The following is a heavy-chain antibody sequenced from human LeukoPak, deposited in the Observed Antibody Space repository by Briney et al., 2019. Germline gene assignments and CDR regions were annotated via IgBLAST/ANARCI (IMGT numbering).Heavy chain of an antibody. CDR1: GGSISSYY. D-gene: IGHD5-18*01. CDR3: ARARIQLWPTPSYYFDY. V-gene: IGHV4-59*01. Sequence: PSETLSLTXTVSGGSISSYYWSWIRQPPGKGLEWIGYIYYSGSTNYNPSLKSRVTISVDTSKNQFSLKLSSVTAADTAVYYCARARIQLWPTPSYYFDYWGQGTLVTVSS. J-gene: IGHJ4*02. CDR2: IYYSGST.